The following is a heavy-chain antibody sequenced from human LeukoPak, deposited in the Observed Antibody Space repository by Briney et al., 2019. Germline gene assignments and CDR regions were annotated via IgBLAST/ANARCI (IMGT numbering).Heavy chain of an antibody. CDR1: GGSFSGYY. J-gene: IGHJ4*02. Sequence: SETLSLTCAVYGGSFSGYYWSWIRQPPGKGLEWIGEINHSGSTNYNPSLKSRVTISVDTSKNQFSLKLSSVTAADTAVYYCARSSLRFLEWLPEDYWGQGTLVTVSS. CDR2: INHSGST. D-gene: IGHD3-3*01. V-gene: IGHV4-34*01. CDR3: ARSSLRFLEWLPEDY.